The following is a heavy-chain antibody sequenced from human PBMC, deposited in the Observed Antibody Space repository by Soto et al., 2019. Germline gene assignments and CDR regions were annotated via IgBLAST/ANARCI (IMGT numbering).Heavy chain of an antibody. CDR3: ARGSYSGWHYFDY. J-gene: IGHJ4*02. D-gene: IGHD5-12*01. V-gene: IGHV3-48*01. CDR1: GFTFSSYS. CDR2: ISSSSSTI. Sequence: GGSLRLSCAASGFTFSSYSMNWVRQAPGKGLEWVSYISSSSSTIYYADSVKGRFTISRDNSKNTLYLQMNSLRAEDTAVYYCARGSYSGWHYFDYWGQGTLVTVSS.